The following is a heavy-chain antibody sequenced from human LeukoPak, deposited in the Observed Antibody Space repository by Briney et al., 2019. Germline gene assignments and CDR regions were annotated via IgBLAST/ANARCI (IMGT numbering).Heavy chain of an antibody. CDR2: IYPGDSDP. CDR3: ARSVDSTTSTLPY. Sequence: GEYPKISCKGSENSFTNCWIAWVRQMPGKGLEWMGIIYPGDSDPRYSPTFQGQVTISADRSSTTGYLQWSGLKASDTAMYYCARSVDSTTSTLPYWGQGTLVTV. V-gene: IGHV5-51*01. CDR1: ENSFTNCW. D-gene: IGHD5-18*01. J-gene: IGHJ4*02.